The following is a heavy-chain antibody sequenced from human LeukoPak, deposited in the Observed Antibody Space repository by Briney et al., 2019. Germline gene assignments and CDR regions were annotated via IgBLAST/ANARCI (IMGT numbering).Heavy chain of an antibody. J-gene: IGHJ4*02. CDR1: GFTFSSYN. CDR3: ASGVLRYFDWLLGGLGY. V-gene: IGHV3-21*01. CDR2: ISSSSSYI. D-gene: IGHD3-9*01. Sequence: GGSLRLSCAASGFTFSSYNMKWVRQAPGKGLEWVSSISSSSSYIYYADSVKGRFTISRDNAKNSLYLQMNSLRAGDTAVYYCASGVLRYFDWLLGGLGYWGQGTLVTVSS.